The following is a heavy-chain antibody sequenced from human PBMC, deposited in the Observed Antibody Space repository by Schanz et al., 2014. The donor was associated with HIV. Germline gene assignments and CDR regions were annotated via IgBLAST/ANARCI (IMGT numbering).Heavy chain of an antibody. D-gene: IGHD4-4*01. V-gene: IGHV3-9*01. Sequence: VQLVESGGGVVQPGRSLRLSCAASGFTFDDYAMHWVRQAPGKGLEWVSSINWNGGDVGYADSVKGRFTISRDNAKDSLILQMNSLRAEDTAVYYCAKDVTTVRTYGMDVWGRGTTVTVS. CDR3: AKDVTTVRTYGMDV. CDR2: INWNGGDV. J-gene: IGHJ6*02. CDR1: GFTFDDYA.